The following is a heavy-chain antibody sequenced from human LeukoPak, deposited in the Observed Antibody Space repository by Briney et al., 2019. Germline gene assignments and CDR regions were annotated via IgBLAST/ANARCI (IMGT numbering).Heavy chain of an antibody. V-gene: IGHV3-21*01. Sequence: GGSLRLSCAASGFTFSSYSMNWVRQAPGKGLEWVSSISSSSSYIYYADSVKGRFTISRDNAKNSLYLQMNSLRAEDTAVYYCARIIAAAGNGPPDYWGQGTLVTVSS. CDR1: GFTFSSYS. D-gene: IGHD6-13*01. J-gene: IGHJ4*02. CDR3: ARIIAAAGNGPPDY. CDR2: ISSSSSYI.